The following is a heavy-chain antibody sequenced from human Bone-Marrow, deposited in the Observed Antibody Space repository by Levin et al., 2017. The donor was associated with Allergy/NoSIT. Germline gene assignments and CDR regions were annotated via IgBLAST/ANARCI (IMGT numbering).Heavy chain of an antibody. V-gene: IGHV1-8*01. D-gene: IGHD3-10*01. CDR3: AKGERPITMVRGAIYPNVVGYYYGMDV. CDR2: MNPNSGNT. Sequence: GASVKVSCKASGYTFTSYDINWVRQATGQGLEWMGWMNPNSGNTGYAQKFQGRVTMTRNTSISTAYMELSSLRSEDTAVYYCAKGERPITMVRGAIYPNVVGYYYGMDVWGQGTTVTVSS. CDR1: GYTFTSYD. J-gene: IGHJ6*02.